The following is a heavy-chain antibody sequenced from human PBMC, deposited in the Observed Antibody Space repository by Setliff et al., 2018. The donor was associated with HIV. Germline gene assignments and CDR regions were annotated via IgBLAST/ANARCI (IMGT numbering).Heavy chain of an antibody. Sequence: TLSLTCTVSGGSISSHYWSWIRQPPGKGLEWIGHIYTSGSTNYNPSLKSRVTMSVGTSKNQFSLKLSSVTAADTAVYYCARCYYNFWSGYPLDYMDVWGKGTTVTSP. CDR1: GGSISSHY. J-gene: IGHJ6*03. D-gene: IGHD3-3*01. CDR2: IYTSGST. CDR3: ARCYYNFWSGYPLDYMDV. V-gene: IGHV4-4*08.